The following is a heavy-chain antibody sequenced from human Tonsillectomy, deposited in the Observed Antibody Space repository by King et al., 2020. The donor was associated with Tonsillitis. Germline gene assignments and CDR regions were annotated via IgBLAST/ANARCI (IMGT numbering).Heavy chain of an antibody. D-gene: IGHD6-13*01. Sequence: QLVQSGAEVKKPGASVRVSCKASGYTFTGHYMHWVRQAPGQGLEWMGRFNPNNGGTNYAPKFQGRVTMTRDTSISTAYLELSRLRSSDTAVYYCARDKAAGPAQNPGAMDVWGQGTTVTVSS. CDR2: FNPNNGGT. J-gene: IGHJ6*02. CDR1: GYTFTGHY. V-gene: IGHV1-2*02. CDR3: ARDKAAGPAQNPGAMDV.